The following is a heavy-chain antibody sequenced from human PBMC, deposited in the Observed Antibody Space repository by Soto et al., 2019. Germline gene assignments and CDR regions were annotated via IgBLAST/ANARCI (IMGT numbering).Heavy chain of an antibody. CDR2: IFHNGNT. J-gene: IGHJ6*02. V-gene: IGHV4-4*02. CDR3: ASRTYAMDV. CDR1: GGSISSSNW. Sequence: QVQLQESGPGLVQPSGTLSLTCAVSGGSISSSNWWSWVRQPPGKRLEWIGEIFHNGNTYSNPSLTGRVTRSVDKSQNQFSLNLHSVTAADTAVYYCASRTYAMDVWGQGTTVTVSS.